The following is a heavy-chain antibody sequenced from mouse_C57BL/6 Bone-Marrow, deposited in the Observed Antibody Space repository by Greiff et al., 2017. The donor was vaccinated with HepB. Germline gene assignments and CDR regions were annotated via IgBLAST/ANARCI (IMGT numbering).Heavy chain of an antibody. Sequence: VKLQESGAELARPGASVKLSCKASGYTFTSYGISWVKQRTGQGLEWIGEIYPRSGNTYYNEKFKGKATLTADKSSSTAYMELRSLTSEDSAVYFCAREGLLRRSMDYWGQGTSVTVSS. CDR1: GYTFTSYG. CDR2: IYPRSGNT. D-gene: IGHD1-2*01. V-gene: IGHV1-81*01. CDR3: AREGLLRRSMDY. J-gene: IGHJ4*01.